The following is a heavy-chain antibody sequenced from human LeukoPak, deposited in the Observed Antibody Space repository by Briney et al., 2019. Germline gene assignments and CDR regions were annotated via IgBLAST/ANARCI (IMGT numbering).Heavy chain of an antibody. CDR2: ISGSGSST. D-gene: IGHD6-13*01. J-gene: IGHJ4*02. Sequence: PGGSLRLSCGTSGFTFNNYAMTWVRQAPGKELEWVSSISGSGSSTSYADSVKGRFTISRDNSKNTLYLQMNSLRAEDTAVYYCARGRGSSWYFDYWGQGTLVTVSS. CDR3: ARGRGSSWYFDY. V-gene: IGHV3-23*01. CDR1: GFTFNNYA.